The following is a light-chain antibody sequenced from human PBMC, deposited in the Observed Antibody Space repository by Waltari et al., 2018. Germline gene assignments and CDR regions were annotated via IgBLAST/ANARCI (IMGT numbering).Light chain of an antibody. J-gene: IGLJ2*01. V-gene: IGLV3-25*03. Sequence: SFVLTQPPSLSVSPGQTAKITCSADVLPKQFAYWYLQKPGQAPLLLIHKDTQRPSRVPVRFSGSNSGTTVTLTISGVQAEDEADYYCQSADKTGSHVVFGGGTKLTVL. CDR3: QSADKTGSHVV. CDR1: VLPKQF. CDR2: KDT.